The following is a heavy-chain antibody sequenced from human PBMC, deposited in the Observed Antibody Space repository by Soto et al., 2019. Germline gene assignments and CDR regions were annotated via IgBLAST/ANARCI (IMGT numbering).Heavy chain of an antibody. V-gene: IGHV1-69*02. CDR3: ARAQDVVVPAVFNWFDP. CDR1: GGTFSSYT. D-gene: IGHD2-2*01. Sequence: QVQLVQSGAEVKKPGSSVKVSCKASGGTFSSYTISWVRQAPGQGLEWMGRIIPILGIANYAQKFQGRVTITADKSTSTAYMDLSSLRSEDTAVYYCARAQDVVVPAVFNWFDPWGQGTLVTVSS. CDR2: IIPILGIA. J-gene: IGHJ5*02.